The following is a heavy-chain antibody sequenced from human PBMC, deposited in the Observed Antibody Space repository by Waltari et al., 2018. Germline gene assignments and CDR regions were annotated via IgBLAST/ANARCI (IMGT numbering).Heavy chain of an antibody. CDR3: ARVVRTYSGYDYVLDY. CDR1: DGSISSSSYY. D-gene: IGHD5-12*01. V-gene: IGHV4-39*07. J-gene: IGHJ4*02. CDR2: IYYSGRT. Sequence: QLQLQESGPGLVKPSETPSLTCTVSDGSISSSSYYWGWIRQPPGKGLEWIGSIYYSGRTYYSSSLKSRVTISIDTSKNQFSLKVNSVTAADTAVYYCARVVRTYSGYDYVLDYWGQGTLVTVSS.